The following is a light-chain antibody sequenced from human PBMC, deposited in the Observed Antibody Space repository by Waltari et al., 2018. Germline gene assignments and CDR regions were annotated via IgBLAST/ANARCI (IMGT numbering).Light chain of an antibody. V-gene: IGKV1-5*03. CDR3: QQYNSYPLT. CDR2: MAS. Sequence: DIQMTQSPSTLSASVGDRVTITCRASQSFSSRLAWYQQKPGKAPKLLIYMASSLESGVPSRFSGSGSGTEFTLTINSLQPDDFATYYCQQYNSYPLTFGQGTKLEIK. J-gene: IGKJ2*01. CDR1: QSFSSR.